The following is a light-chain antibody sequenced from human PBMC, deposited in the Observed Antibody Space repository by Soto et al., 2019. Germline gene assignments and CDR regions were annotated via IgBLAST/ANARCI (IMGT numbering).Light chain of an antibody. CDR1: QSVTNNY. J-gene: IGKJ1*01. Sequence: EVVLTQSPGPLSLSPGERATLSCRASQSVTNNYLAWYQQRPGLAPRLLIYGASTRTAGIPDRFTGSGSGTDFTLTISRLEPEDFAVYYCQQYGTSRTFGQGTKVEIK. CDR3: QQYGTSRT. V-gene: IGKV3-20*01. CDR2: GAS.